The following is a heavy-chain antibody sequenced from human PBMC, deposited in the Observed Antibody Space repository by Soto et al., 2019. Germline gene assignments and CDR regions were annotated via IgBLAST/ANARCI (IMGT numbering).Heavy chain of an antibody. CDR1: GFTVTSNG. CDR2: ISPNGQGI. CDR3: AKDRKYPSDYFHY. V-gene: IGHV3-23*01. D-gene: IGHD6-6*01. Sequence: GGSLRLSCGVSGFTVTSNGVSWVRQAPGKGLEWVSAISPNGQGIWYADSVKGRFTISRDISGNTVFLQMDSLRAEDTAVYYCAKDRKYPSDYFHYWGQGTLVTVSS. J-gene: IGHJ4*02.